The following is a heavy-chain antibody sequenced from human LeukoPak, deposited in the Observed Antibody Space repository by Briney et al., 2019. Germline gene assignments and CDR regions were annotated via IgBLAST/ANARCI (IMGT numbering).Heavy chain of an antibody. CDR2: ISAYNGNT. V-gene: IGHV1-18*01. D-gene: IGHD1-26*01. Sequence: GAPVKVSYKASGYTFTSYGISWVRQAPGQGLEWMGWISAYNGNTNYAQKLQGRVTMTTDTSTSTAYMELRSLRSDDTAVYYCARRGWWEHTNYYYYYMDVWGKGTTVTVSS. CDR1: GYTFTSYG. J-gene: IGHJ6*03. CDR3: ARRGWWEHTNYYYYYMDV.